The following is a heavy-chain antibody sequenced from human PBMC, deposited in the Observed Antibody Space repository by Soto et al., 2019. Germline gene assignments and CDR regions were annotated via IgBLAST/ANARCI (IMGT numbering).Heavy chain of an antibody. CDR2: ISWNSGSI. CDR1: GFTFDDYA. CDR3: AKDGDSSSPHFDY. J-gene: IGHJ4*02. V-gene: IGHV3-9*01. Sequence: EVQLVESGGGLVQPGRSLRLSCAASGFTFDDYAMHWVRQAPGKGLEWVSGISWNSGSIGYADSVKGRFTISRDNAKNSLYLQMNSLRAEDTALYYCAKDGDSSSPHFDYWGQGTLVTVSS. D-gene: IGHD6-6*01.